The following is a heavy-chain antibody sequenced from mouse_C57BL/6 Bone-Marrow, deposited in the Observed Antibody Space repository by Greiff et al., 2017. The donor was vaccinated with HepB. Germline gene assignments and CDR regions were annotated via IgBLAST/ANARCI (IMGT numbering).Heavy chain of an antibody. D-gene: IGHD2-2*01. J-gene: IGHJ2*01. Sequence: EVKLMESGGGLVQPGGSMKLSCVASGFTFSNYWMNWVRQSPEKGLEWVAQIRLKSDNYATHYAESVKGRFTISRDDSKSSVYLQMNNLRAEDTGIYYCTGWLRQGYYFDYWGQGTTLTVSS. CDR1: GFTFSNYW. V-gene: IGHV6-3*01. CDR2: IRLKSDNYAT. CDR3: TGWLRQGYYFDY.